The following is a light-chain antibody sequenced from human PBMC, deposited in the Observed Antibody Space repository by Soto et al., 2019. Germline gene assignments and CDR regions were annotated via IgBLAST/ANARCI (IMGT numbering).Light chain of an antibody. CDR2: KTS. Sequence: DIQMTQSPSSLSASIGERVTITCRASQSISNWLAWYQQKPGKAPKILIYKTSSLESGVPSRFSGSGSGTEFTLTISSLQPDDFAIYYCQQYNGYRWTLGQGTKVDI. V-gene: IGKV1-5*03. J-gene: IGKJ1*01. CDR3: QQYNGYRWT. CDR1: QSISNW.